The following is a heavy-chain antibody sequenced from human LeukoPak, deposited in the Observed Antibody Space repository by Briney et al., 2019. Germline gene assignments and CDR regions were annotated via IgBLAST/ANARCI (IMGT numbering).Heavy chain of an antibody. CDR2: ISGSGGST. J-gene: IGHJ4*02. D-gene: IGHD4-17*01. Sequence: GGSLRLSCAASGFTFSSYAMSWVRQAPGKGLEWVSAISGSGGSTYYADSVEGRFTISRDNSKSTLYLQMNSLRAEDTAVYYCAKDRDDYGDFYFDYWGQGTLVTVSS. CDR3: AKDRDDYGDFYFDY. CDR1: GFTFSSYA. V-gene: IGHV3-23*01.